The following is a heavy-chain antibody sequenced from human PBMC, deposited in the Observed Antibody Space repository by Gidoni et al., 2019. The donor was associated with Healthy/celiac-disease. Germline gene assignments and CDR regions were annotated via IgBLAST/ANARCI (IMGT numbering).Heavy chain of an antibody. J-gene: IGHJ6*02. D-gene: IGHD2-15*01. CDR1: GGTFSSYT. CDR2: VIPILGIA. CDR3: ASEPLGYCSGGSCYGDYYYYGMDV. V-gene: IGHV1-69*02. Sequence: QVQLVQSGAEVKKPGSSVKVSCKASGGTFSSYTISWVRQAPGQGLEWMGRVIPILGIANYAQKCQGRVTITADKSTSTAYMELSSLRSEDTAVYYCASEPLGYCSGGSCYGDYYYYGMDVWGQGTTVTVSS.